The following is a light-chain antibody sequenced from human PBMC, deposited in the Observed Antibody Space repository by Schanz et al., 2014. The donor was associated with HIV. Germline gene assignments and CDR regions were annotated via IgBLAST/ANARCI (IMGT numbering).Light chain of an antibody. Sequence: AIQLTQSPSSLSASVGDRVTITCRASQGIRSYLAWYQQKPGKAPKLLIYAASTLQSGVPSRFSGSGSGTDFTLTISSLQPEDFATYFCLQDYTYPWTFGQGTKVEIK. CDR3: LQDYTYPWT. CDR1: QGIRSY. CDR2: AAS. V-gene: IGKV1-6*01. J-gene: IGKJ1*01.